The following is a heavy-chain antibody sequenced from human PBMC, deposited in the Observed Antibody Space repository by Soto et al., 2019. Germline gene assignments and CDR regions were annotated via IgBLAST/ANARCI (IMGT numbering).Heavy chain of an antibody. J-gene: IGHJ6*02. Sequence: ASETLSLTCSVSDGSPGSYYWSWIRQPPGKGLEWIGYMHYDGSTNYNPSLKSRVTISLDTSKSQFSLKLSSLTAADTAVYYCAREDFYTGLDVWGQGTTVTVSS. V-gene: IGHV4-59*01. CDR2: MHYDGST. CDR3: AREDFYTGLDV. CDR1: DGSPGSYY.